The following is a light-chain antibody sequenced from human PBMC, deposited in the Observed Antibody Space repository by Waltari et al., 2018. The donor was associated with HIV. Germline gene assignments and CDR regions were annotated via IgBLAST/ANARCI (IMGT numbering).Light chain of an antibody. V-gene: IGLV1-44*01. CDR1: SFNIESIT. CDR2: GNN. CDR3: AAWDDSLNGYV. Sequence: QSVLTQPPSASGTPGQRVTISCSESSFNIESITVSWYKTLPETDPKIHISGNNQRPSGVPDRFSASKSGTSGSLAVSGLQSEDEADYSCAAWDDSLNGYVFGTGTKVTVL. J-gene: IGLJ1*01.